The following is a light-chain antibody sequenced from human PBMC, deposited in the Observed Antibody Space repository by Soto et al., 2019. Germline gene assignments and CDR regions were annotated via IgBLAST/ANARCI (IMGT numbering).Light chain of an antibody. J-gene: IGLJ1*01. CDR2: EVS. Sequence: QSVLTQPASVSGSPGQSITISCTGTSSDVGSYNLVSWCQQHPGKAPKLMIYEVSKRPSGVSNRFSGSKSGNTASLTISGLQAEDEADYYCCSYAGSSTQVFGTGTKAPS. CDR3: CSYAGSSTQV. V-gene: IGLV2-23*02. CDR1: SSDVGSYNL.